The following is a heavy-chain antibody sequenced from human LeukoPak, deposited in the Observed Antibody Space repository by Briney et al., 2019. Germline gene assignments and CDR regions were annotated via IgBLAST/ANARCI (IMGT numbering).Heavy chain of an antibody. J-gene: IGHJ4*02. V-gene: IGHV3-15*01. Sequence: GGSLRLSCVASGVTFSHAWMNWGRQAPGKGLEWVGRIKDKAKGGTTDYAEPVKDRFTVPRADSEKTLYLQMNSLKIEDTAVYYCAIDGSNYAPYDFDYWGQGTLVTVSS. D-gene: IGHD4/OR15-4a*01. CDR3: AIDGSNYAPYDFDY. CDR2: IKDKAKGGTT. CDR1: GVTFSHAW.